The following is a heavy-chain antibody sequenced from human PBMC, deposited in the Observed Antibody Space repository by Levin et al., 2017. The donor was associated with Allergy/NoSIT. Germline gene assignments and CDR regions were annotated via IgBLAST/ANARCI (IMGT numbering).Heavy chain of an antibody. CDR2: IWYDESNR. D-gene: IGHD3-3*01. CDR1: GFTFNNFA. Sequence: GGSLRLSCATSGFTFNNFAMHWVRQAPGKGLEWVALIWYDESNRFYADSVKGRFTTSRDNSNNILYLQMNDLRPDDTATYYCARDPSSKTDFWSGYYTGIYYYYMDVWGKGTTVTVSS. J-gene: IGHJ6*03. V-gene: IGHV3-33*01. CDR3: ARDPSSKTDFWSGYYTGIYYYYMDV.